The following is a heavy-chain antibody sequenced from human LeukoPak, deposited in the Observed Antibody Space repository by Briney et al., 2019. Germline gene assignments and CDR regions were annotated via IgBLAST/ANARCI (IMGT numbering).Heavy chain of an antibody. J-gene: IGHJ4*02. CDR3: ARGCSSTSCYKVEPLDY. D-gene: IGHD2-2*02. Sequence: PGESLKISCKGSGYTFTGYYMHWVRQAPGQGLEWMGRINPNSGGTNYAQKFQGRVTMTRDTSISTAYMELSRLRSDDTAVYYCARGCSSTSCYKVEPLDYWGQGTLVTVSS. V-gene: IGHV1-2*06. CDR1: GYTFTGYY. CDR2: INPNSGGT.